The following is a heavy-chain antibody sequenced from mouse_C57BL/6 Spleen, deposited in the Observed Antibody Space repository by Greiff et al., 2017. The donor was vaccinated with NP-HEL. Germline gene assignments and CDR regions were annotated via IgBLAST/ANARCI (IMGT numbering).Heavy chain of an antibody. J-gene: IGHJ4*01. CDR2: INPNNGGT. CDR3: AKLRRAMDY. D-gene: IGHD1-1*01. CDR1: GYTFTDYN. Sequence: VQLQQSGPELVKPGASVKMSCKASGYTFTDYNMHWVKQSHGKSLEWIGYINPNNGGTSYNQKFKGKATMTVNKSSSTAYMELRSLTSEDSAVYYCAKLRRAMDYWGQGTSVTVSS. V-gene: IGHV1-22*01.